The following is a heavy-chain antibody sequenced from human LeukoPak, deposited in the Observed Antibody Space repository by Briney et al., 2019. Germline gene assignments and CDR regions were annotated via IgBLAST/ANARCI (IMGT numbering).Heavy chain of an antibody. CDR3: AGGKRITIFGVVTLKGEWFDP. V-gene: IGHV4-34*01. J-gene: IGHJ5*02. CDR1: GGSFSGYH. CDR2: INHSGST. Sequence: SETLSLTCAVYGGSFSGYHWSWIRQPPGKGLEWIGEINHSGSTNYNPSLKSRVTISVDTSKDQFSLKLSSVTAADTAVYYCAGGKRITIFGVVTLKGEWFDPWGQGTLVTVSS. D-gene: IGHD3-3*01.